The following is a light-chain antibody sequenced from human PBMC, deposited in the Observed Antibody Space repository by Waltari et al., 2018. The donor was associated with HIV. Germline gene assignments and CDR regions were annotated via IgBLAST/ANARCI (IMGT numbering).Light chain of an antibody. CDR3: NSRDTSGNHLEV. CDR1: SLRSHY. CDR2: VKN. Sequence: SSELTPDPAMSVALGQTVRHPCQGNSLRSHYAYWYQQKPGPAPVLLIYVKNNRPSGIPDRFSGSSSGNTASLTITGAQAEDEADYYCNSRDTSGNHLEVFGTGTKVTVL. J-gene: IGLJ1*01. V-gene: IGLV3-19*01.